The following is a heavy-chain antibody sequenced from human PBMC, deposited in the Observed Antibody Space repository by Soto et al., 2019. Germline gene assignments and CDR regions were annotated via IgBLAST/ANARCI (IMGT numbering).Heavy chain of an antibody. CDR3: ASRRGYDSQLDY. Sequence: SETLSLTCTVSGGSISSSSYYWGWIRQPPGKGLEWIGSIYYSGSTYYNTSLKSRVTISVDTSKNQFSRKLSSVTAADTAVNKCASRRGYDSQLDYGGQGTRVTVSS. V-gene: IGHV4-39*01. CDR1: GGSISSSSYY. J-gene: IGHJ4*02. D-gene: IGHD5-12*01. CDR2: IYYSGST.